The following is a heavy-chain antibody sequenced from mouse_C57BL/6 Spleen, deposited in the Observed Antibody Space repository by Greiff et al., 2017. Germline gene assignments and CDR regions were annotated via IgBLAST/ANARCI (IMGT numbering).Heavy chain of an antibody. D-gene: IGHD5-1*01. J-gene: IGHJ4*01. CDR3: ARWGSTSYAMDY. CDR2: IYPGSGST. CDR1: GYTFTSYW. Sequence: QVQLQQPGAELVKPGASVKLSCKASGYTFTSYWITWVKQRPGQGLEWIGEIYPGSGSTNYNEKFKSKATLSVDTSSSTAYMQLRSLTSEDSAVYYCARWGSTSYAMDYGGQGTSVTVSS. V-gene: IGHV1-55*01.